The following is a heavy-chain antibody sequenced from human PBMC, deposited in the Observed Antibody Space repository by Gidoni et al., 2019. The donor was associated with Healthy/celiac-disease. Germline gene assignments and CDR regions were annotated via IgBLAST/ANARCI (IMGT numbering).Heavy chain of an antibody. CDR2: INPNSGGT. CDR1: GYTFTGYY. V-gene: IGHV1-2*04. D-gene: IGHD5-18*01. Sequence: QVQLVQSGAEVKKPGASVKVSCKASGYTFTGYYLHWVRQAPGQGLEWMGWINPNSGGTNYAQKFQGWVTMTRDTSISTAYMELSRLRSDDTAVYYCARAVDTAMVNYYYYGMDVWGQGTTVTVSS. J-gene: IGHJ6*02. CDR3: ARAVDTAMVNYYYYGMDV.